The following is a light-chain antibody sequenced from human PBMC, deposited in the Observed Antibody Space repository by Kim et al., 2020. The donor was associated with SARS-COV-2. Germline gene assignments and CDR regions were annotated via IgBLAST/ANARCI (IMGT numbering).Light chain of an antibody. Sequence: AIQMTQSPSSLSASTGDRVTITCRASQDIGSYLAWYQQKPGQAPSLLIYTASTLQSGVPSRFSGSGSGTDFTLTISCLQSEDYASYYCQQYYSDPRTFGQGTKVDIK. J-gene: IGKJ1*01. CDR3: QQYYSDPRT. CDR2: TAS. V-gene: IGKV1-8*01. CDR1: QDIGSY.